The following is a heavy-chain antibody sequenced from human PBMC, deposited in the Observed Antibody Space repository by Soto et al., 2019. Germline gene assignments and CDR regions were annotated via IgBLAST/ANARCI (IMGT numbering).Heavy chain of an antibody. CDR2: INAGNGNT. D-gene: IGHD6-19*01. V-gene: IGHV1-3*01. CDR1: GYTFTSYA. CDR3: ARVVGIAVDAY. Sequence: QVQLVQSGAEVKKPGASVKVSCKASGYTFTSYAMHWVRQAPGQRLEWMGWINAGNGNTKYSQKFQGRVTITRDTAASTAYMELSSLRSEDTAVYYCARVVGIAVDAYWGQGTLVTVSS. J-gene: IGHJ4*02.